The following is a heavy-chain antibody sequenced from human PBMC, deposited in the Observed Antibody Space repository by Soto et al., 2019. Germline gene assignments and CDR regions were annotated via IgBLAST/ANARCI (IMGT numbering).Heavy chain of an antibody. V-gene: IGHV4-4*02. CDR1: GGSISSSNW. D-gene: IGHD4-17*01. J-gene: IGHJ4*02. CDR3: ARQKRYGDFFFDY. Sequence: SETLSRTCAVSGGSISSSNWWSWVRQPPWKGLEWIGEIYHSGSTSYNPSLKSRVTISVDKSKNQFSLKLSSVTAADTAVYYCARQKRYGDFFFDYWGQGTLVTVSS. CDR2: IYHSGST.